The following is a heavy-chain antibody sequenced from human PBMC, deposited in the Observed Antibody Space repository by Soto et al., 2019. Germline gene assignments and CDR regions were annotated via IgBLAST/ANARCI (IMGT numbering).Heavy chain of an antibody. CDR2: ISGTTIYT. CDR1: GFTFSTYA. V-gene: IGHV3-21*01. D-gene: IGHD5-18*01. Sequence: ESGGGLVKPGGSLRLSCAASGFTFSTYAMTWVRQAPGKGLEWVSSISGTTIYTYYADSVKGRFTISRDNAKKSLFLQMNGLRAEDTAVYYCARDLETAMGEIDYWGQGTLVTVSS. CDR3: ARDLETAMGEIDY. J-gene: IGHJ4*02.